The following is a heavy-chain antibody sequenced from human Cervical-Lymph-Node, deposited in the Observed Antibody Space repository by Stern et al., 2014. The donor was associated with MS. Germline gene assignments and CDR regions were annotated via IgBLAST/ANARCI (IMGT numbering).Heavy chain of an antibody. CDR3: ARVHADSSSWYWWYFDL. J-gene: IGHJ2*01. CDR1: GGSISSGGYY. CDR2: IYYSGST. D-gene: IGHD6-13*01. Sequence: EQLVESGPGLVKPSQTLSLTCTVSGGSISSGGYYWSWIRQHPGKGLEWIGYIYYSGSTYYNPSLKRRVTISVDTSKNQFSLKLSSVTAADTAVYYCARVHADSSSWYWWYFDLWGRGTLVTVSS. V-gene: IGHV4-31*03.